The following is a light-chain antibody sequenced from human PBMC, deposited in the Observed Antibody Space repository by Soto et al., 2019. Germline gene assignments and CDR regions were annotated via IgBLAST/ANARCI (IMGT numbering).Light chain of an antibody. J-gene: IGKJ1*01. Sequence: DIQMTQSPSTLSASVGDRVTITCRASQSISSWLAWYQQKPGKAPKLLIYDASSLESGVPARFSGSGSGTEFTLTISSLPPDDFATDYCQQYNSYSLTFGQGTKVEIK. CDR2: DAS. CDR3: QQYNSYSLT. V-gene: IGKV1-5*01. CDR1: QSISSW.